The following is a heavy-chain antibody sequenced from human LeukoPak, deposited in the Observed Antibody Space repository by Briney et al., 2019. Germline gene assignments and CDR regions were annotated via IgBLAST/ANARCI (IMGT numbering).Heavy chain of an antibody. D-gene: IGHD1-1*01. CDR2: ISYSGST. J-gene: IGHJ4*02. CDR1: GGSISSYY. Sequence: SETLSLTCTVSGGSISSYYWSWIRQPPGKGLEWIGYISYSGSTNSNPSLKSRVTISVDTSKNQFSLRLTSVTAADTAVYYCARKYNWNSKFDYWGQGTLVTVSS. CDR3: ARKYNWNSKFDY. V-gene: IGHV4-59*08.